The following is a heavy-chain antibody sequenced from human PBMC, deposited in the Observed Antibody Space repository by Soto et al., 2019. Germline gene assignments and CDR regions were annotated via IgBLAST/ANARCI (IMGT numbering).Heavy chain of an antibody. J-gene: IGHJ6*04. V-gene: IGHV3-74*01. CDR1: GFTFSGRS. D-gene: IGHD3-10*01. CDR3: ARGWFGPDV. CDR2: IDNAGTDS. Sequence: EVQLVESGGGLVQPGGSLRLSCAASGFTFSGRSMHWVRQAPGKGLVWVSGIDNAGTDSTYADSVKGRFTSSRDNAKNMEDVRGSSLSVDDTAVYCSARGWFGPDVWGEGTTVTVSS.